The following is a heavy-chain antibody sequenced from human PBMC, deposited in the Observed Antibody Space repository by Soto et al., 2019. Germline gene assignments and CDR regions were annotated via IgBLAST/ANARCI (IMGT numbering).Heavy chain of an antibody. CDR3: ARLASAGDDFWSPPGGLDAFDI. D-gene: IGHD3-3*01. V-gene: IGHV3-72*01. J-gene: IGHJ3*02. CDR1: GFTFSDHY. CDR2: TRNKANSYTT. Sequence: EVQLVESGGGLVQPGGSLRLSCAASGFTFSDHYMDWVRQAPGKGLEWVGRTRNKANSYTTEYAASVKGRFTISRDDSKNSLYLQMNSLKTADTAVYYCARLASAGDDFWSPPGGLDAFDIWGQGTMVTVSS.